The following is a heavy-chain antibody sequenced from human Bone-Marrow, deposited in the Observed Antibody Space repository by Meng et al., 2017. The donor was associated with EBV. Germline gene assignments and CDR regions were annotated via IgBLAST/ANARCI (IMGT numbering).Heavy chain of an antibody. CDR3: AKSSSSTPGVVDS. J-gene: IGHJ4*02. D-gene: IGHD6-6*01. Sequence: QAQPQESGPGLVKPSEPLSLPCTVSGASVSGGTFHWSWIRQPPGKELEWIGYIYDGGTTIYNPSLKSRVTIFLDTSRNQFSLGLRSVTTADTAVYYCAKSSSSTPGVVDSWGQGTLVTVSS. V-gene: IGHV4-61*01. CDR2: IYDGGTT. CDR1: GASVSGGTFH.